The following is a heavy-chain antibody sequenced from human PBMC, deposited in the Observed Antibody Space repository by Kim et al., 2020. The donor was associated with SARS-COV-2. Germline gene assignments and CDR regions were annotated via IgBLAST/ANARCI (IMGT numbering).Heavy chain of an antibody. CDR1: GFSFGDYE. V-gene: IGHV3-49*04. CDR3: TKGAPLSAGGDY. CDR2: VRRKRLGGTT. Sequence: GGSLRLSCTASGFSFGDYEISWARQAPGRGLEWVGFVRRKRLGGTTEYAASVQGRFTISRDDLRTIAYLQMNSLKTEDTAVYYCTKGAPLSAGGDYWGQGTMVTVSS. D-gene: IGHD6-13*01. J-gene: IGHJ4*02.